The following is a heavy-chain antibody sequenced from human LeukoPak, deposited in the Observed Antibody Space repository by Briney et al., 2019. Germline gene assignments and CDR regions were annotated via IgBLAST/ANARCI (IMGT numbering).Heavy chain of an antibody. CDR2: IYYSGTT. V-gene: IGHV4-59*11. Sequence: SETLSLTCTVSGGSMSNHYWIWIRQPPGKGLEWIGYIYYSGTTSYNPSLKSRVTISVDTSKNQFSLKVNSVTAADAAVYYCARVGGLINYGDHDAFDIWGQGTMVTVSS. J-gene: IGHJ3*02. CDR1: GGSMSNHY. CDR3: ARVGGLINYGDHDAFDI. D-gene: IGHD4-17*01.